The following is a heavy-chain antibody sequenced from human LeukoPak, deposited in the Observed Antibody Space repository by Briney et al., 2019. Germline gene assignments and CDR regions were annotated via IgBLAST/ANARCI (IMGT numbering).Heavy chain of an antibody. Sequence: AGGSLRLSCAAPGFTFSSYWMSWVRQAPGKGLEWVAVISYDGSNKYYADSVKGRFTISRDNSKNTLYLQMNSLRAEDTAVYYCARDRLYSSSSFFDYWGQGTLVTVSS. CDR2: ISYDGSNK. J-gene: IGHJ4*02. D-gene: IGHD6-6*01. CDR3: ARDRLYSSSSFFDY. V-gene: IGHV3-30-3*01. CDR1: GFTFSSYW.